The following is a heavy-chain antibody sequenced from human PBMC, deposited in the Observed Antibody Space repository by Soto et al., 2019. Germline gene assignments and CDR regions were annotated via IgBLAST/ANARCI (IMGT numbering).Heavy chain of an antibody. CDR2: IYYSGST. CDR3: ARQRTSVVTPAYFDV. CDR1: GDSISSRSYY. J-gene: IGHJ4*02. D-gene: IGHD2-21*02. Sequence: SETLSLTCTVTGDSISSRSYYWGWIRQPPGKGLEWIGSIYYSGSTYNNPSLRSRVSMSIDTSKDQFSLKLKSVTAADTALYFCARQRTSVVTPAYFDVWGPGSLVTVSS. V-gene: IGHV4-39*01.